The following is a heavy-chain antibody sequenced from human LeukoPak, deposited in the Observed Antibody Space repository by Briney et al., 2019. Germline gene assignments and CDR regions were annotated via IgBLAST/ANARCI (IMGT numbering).Heavy chain of an antibody. CDR3: ARVDSSSWYREYYFDY. CDR2: IYYSGST. D-gene: IGHD6-13*01. CDR1: GGSISSYY. J-gene: IGHJ4*02. V-gene: IGHV4-59*01. Sequence: PSETLSLTCTVSGGSISSYYWSWIRQPPGRGLEWIGYIYYSGSTNYNPSLKSRVTISVDTSKNQFSLKLSSVTAADTAVYYCARVDSSSWYREYYFDYWGQGTLVTVSS.